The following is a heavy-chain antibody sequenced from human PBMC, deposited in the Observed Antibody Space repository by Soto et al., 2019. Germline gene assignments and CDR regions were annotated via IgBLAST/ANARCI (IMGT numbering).Heavy chain of an antibody. CDR3: AKDHSGYDFFDY. V-gene: IGHV3-30*18. D-gene: IGHD5-12*01. Sequence: GGSLRLSCAASGFTFSSYGMHWDRQAPGKGLEWVAVISYDGSNKYYADSVKGRFTISRDNSKNTLYLQMNSLRAEDTAVYYCAKDHSGYDFFDYWGQGTLVTVSA. CDR2: ISYDGSNK. CDR1: GFTFSSYG. J-gene: IGHJ4*02.